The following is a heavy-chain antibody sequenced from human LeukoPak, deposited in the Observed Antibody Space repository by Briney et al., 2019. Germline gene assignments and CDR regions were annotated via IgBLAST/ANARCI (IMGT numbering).Heavy chain of an antibody. V-gene: IGHV4-34*01. CDR3: ARSKDRSGGSCSYFDY. CDR2: INHSGST. CDR1: GGSFSGYY. Sequence: SETLSLTCAVYGGSFSGYYWSWIRQPPGKGLEWIGEINHSGSTNYNPSLKSRVTISVDTSKNQFSLKLSSVTAADTAVYYCARSKDRSGGSCSYFDYWGQGTLVTVSS. D-gene: IGHD2-15*01. J-gene: IGHJ4*02.